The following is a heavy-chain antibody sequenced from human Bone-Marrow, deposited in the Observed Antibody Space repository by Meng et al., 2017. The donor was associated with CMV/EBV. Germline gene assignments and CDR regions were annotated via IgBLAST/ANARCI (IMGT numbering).Heavy chain of an antibody. D-gene: IGHD3-3*01. V-gene: IGHV1-2*02. CDR3: ARGPLDFWSGYSYYYYNYGMDV. J-gene: IGHJ6*02. CDR2: INPNSGGT. Sequence: ASVKVSCKASGYTFTGYYMHWVRQAPGQGLEWMGWINPNSGGTNYAQKFQGRVTMNRDTSISTAYMELSRLRSDDTDVYYCARGPLDFWSGYSYYYYNYGMDVWGQGTTVTVSS. CDR1: GYTFTGYY.